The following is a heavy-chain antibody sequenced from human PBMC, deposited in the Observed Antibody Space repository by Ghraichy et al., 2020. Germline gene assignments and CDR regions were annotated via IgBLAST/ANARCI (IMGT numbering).Heavy chain of an antibody. CDR2: INSDGSST. CDR1: GFTFSDNW. J-gene: IGHJ5*02. V-gene: IGHV3-74*01. CDR3: VRVPNCGGDCFVWFS. D-gene: IGHD2-21*02. Sequence: LSLTCAASGFTFSDNWMHWVRQAPGKGLVWVSRINSDGSSTTYADSVKGRFTISRDNAKNTLYLQMNSLRGEDTAVYYCVRVPNCGGDCFVWFSWGQGTLVTVSS.